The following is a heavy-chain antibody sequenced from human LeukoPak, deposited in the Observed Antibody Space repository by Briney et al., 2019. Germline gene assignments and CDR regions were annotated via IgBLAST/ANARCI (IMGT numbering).Heavy chain of an antibody. Sequence: GGSLRLSCEASGFTFTNFAMAWVRQTPEKGLEWISALSGSGGLTYYADSVKGRFTVSRDKFKNTLFLLMNSLTVDDAAVYYCAKGRVSSSTPAFDSWGQGTLVAVSS. V-gene: IGHV3-23*01. CDR1: GFTFTNFA. CDR2: LSGSGGLT. D-gene: IGHD6-13*01. CDR3: AKGRVSSSTPAFDS. J-gene: IGHJ4*02.